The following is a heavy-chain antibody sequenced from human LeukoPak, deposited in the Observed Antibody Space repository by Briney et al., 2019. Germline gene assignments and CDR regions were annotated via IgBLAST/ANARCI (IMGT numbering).Heavy chain of an antibody. V-gene: IGHV4-34*01. CDR2: INHSGST. Sequence: PSETLSLSCAVYGGSFSGYYWSWIRQPAGKGLEWIGEINHSGSTNYNPSLKSRVTISVDTSKNQFSLKLSSVTAADTAVYYCARGGPILRGWFDPWGQGTLVTVSS. J-gene: IGHJ5*02. D-gene: IGHD2/OR15-2a*01. CDR3: ARGGPILRGWFDP. CDR1: GGSFSGYY.